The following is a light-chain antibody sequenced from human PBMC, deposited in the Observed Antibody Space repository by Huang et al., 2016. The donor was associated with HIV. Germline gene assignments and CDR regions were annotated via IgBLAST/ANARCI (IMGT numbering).Light chain of an antibody. J-gene: IGKJ4*01. CDR1: QAINSA. Sequence: AIQLTQSPPSLSASAGDRVTITCRASQAINSALAWYQQKPGKAPKLLIYDASNLKSGVPSRFSGSGSGTDFTLSISSLQPEDFATYYCQQFNGFSLTFGGGTRVAIK. CDR2: DAS. CDR3: QQFNGFSLT. V-gene: IGKV1-13*02.